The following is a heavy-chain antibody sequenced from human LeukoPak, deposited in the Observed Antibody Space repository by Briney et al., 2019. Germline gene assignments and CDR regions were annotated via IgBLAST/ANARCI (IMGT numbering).Heavy chain of an antibody. V-gene: IGHV1-2*02. Sequence: ASVKVSCKASGDTLTGYYIHWVRQAPRQGFEWMGCFDPNTGATHYAQKFQGRVTMTRDTSIDTDFLELRSLISDDTALYYCAGYTVVRGLTLSAFDIWGQGTMVTVSS. CDR2: FDPNTGAT. J-gene: IGHJ3*02. CDR1: GDTLTGYY. D-gene: IGHD3-10*01. CDR3: AGYTVVRGLTLSAFDI.